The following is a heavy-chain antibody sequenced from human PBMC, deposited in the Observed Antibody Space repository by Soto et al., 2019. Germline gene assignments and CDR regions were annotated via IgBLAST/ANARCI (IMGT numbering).Heavy chain of an antibody. CDR3: ARYSSSYFDY. D-gene: IGHD6-6*01. CDR1: GYSITSGYY. CDR2: FYHSGST. Sequence: SETLSLTCAVSGYSITSGYYWGWIRQPPGKGLEWIANFYHSGSTYYNPSLKSRVTITVDTSKNQLSLKLSSVTAADTAVYYCARYSSSYFDYWGQGTLVTVSS. J-gene: IGHJ4*02. V-gene: IGHV4-38-2*01.